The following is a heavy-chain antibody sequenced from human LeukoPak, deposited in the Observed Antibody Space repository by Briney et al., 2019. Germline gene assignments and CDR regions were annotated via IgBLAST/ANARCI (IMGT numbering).Heavy chain of an antibody. J-gene: IGHJ4*02. CDR1: GYTFTNYD. V-gene: IGHV1-8*01. CDR2: MSPNSGNT. CDR3: ARNLYNTGDFES. Sequence: ASVKVSCKASGYTFTNYDINWVRQATGQGLEWMGWMSPNSGNTGYAQKFQGRITMTRDTSISTAYMELSSLRSEDTAVYYCARNLYNTGDFESWGQGTLVTVCS. D-gene: IGHD1-14*01.